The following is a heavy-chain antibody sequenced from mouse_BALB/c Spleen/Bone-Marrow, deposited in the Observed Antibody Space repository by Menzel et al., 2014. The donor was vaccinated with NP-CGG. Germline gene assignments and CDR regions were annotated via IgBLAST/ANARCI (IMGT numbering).Heavy chain of an antibody. J-gene: IGHJ3*01. Sequence: QVQLQQSGAELARPGASVKLSCKASGHTFTDYYINWVRRRTGQGLEWIGEIYPGNGNTYYNEKFKGKATLTADKSSSTAYMQLSSVTSEDSAVYFCARGGYYRYDGFAYWGQVDSGHCLC. CDR3: ARGGYYRYDGFAY. D-gene: IGHD2-14*01. V-gene: IGHV1-77*01. CDR2: IYPGNGNT. CDR1: GHTFTDYY.